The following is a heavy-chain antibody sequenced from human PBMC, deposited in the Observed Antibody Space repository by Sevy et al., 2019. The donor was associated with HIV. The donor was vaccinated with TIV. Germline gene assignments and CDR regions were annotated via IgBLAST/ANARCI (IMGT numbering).Heavy chain of an antibody. Sequence: ASVKVSCKASGGTFSSYAISWVRQAPGQGLEWMGGIIPIFGTANYAQKFQGRVTITADESTSTAYMELSSLRSEDTAGYYCARACDVDIVATIEHYYYYYGMDVWGQGTTVTVSS. J-gene: IGHJ6*02. D-gene: IGHD5-12*01. CDR2: IIPIFGTA. CDR3: ARACDVDIVATIEHYYYYYGMDV. V-gene: IGHV1-69*13. CDR1: GGTFSSYA.